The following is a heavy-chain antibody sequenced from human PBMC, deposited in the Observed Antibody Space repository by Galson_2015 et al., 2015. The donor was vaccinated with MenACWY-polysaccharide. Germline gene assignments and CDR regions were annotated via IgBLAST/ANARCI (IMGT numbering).Heavy chain of an antibody. J-gene: IGHJ4*02. Sequence: SLRLSCAASGFTFSNFWVSWVRQAPGKELEWVASIKQDGSEKYLVDSVKGRFTISRDNAENSLFLRMNSLRAEDTAVYYCARERWVRGVFFDQWGQGTLVTVSS. CDR1: GFTFSNFW. V-gene: IGHV3-7*01. CDR3: ARERWVRGVFFDQ. D-gene: IGHD3-10*01. CDR2: IKQDGSEK.